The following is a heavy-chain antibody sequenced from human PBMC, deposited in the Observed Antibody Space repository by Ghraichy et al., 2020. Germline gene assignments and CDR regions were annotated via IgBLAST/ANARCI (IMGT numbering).Heavy chain of an antibody. D-gene: IGHD6-13*01. CDR3: ATDSRHSSSWYGHVRDWYFDL. CDR1: GYTLTELS. J-gene: IGHJ2*01. CDR2: FDPEDGET. V-gene: IGHV1-24*01. Sequence: ASVKVSCKVSGYTLTELSMHWVRQAPGKGLEWMGGFDPEDGETIYAQKFQGRVTMTEDTSTDTAYMELSSLRSEDTAVYYCATDSRHSSSWYGHVRDWYFDLWGRGTLVTVSS.